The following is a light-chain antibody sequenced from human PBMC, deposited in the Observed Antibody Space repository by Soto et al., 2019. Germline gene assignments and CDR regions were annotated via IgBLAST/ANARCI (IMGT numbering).Light chain of an antibody. Sequence: QSALTQPASVSGSPGQSITISCTGTSSDVGGYNYVSWYQQQPDKAPKLMIYDVNKRASGVPDRFSGSKSGNAASLIISGLQVADEADYYCCIYATKYIFGTGTKLTVL. CDR1: SSDVGGYNY. CDR3: CIYATKYI. V-gene: IGLV2-14*03. J-gene: IGLJ1*01. CDR2: DVN.